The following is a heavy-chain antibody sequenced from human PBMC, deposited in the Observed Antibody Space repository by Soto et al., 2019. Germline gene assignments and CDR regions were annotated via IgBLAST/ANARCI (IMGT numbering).Heavy chain of an antibody. V-gene: IGHV3-30*03. CDR2: ISYDGSNK. D-gene: IGHD5-12*01. Sequence: QVQLVESGGGVVQPGRSLRLSCAASGFTFSSYGMHWVRQAPGKGLEWVAVISYDGSNKYYADSVKGRFTISRDNSKNTLYLQMNSLRAEDTAVYYCASGRDGYNFFNYWGQGTLVTVSS. CDR3: ASGRDGYNFFNY. CDR1: GFTFSSYG. J-gene: IGHJ4*02.